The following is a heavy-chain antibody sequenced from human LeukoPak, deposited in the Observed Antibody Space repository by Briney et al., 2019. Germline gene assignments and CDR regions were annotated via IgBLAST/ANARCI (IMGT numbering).Heavy chain of an antibody. J-gene: IGHJ3*02. V-gene: IGHV4-39*01. Sequence: SETLSLSCTASGGSISSSSHYWGWTRQPPGKGLEWHVSSYYSGSTYYNPSLQHRVTISVDTSKNQHSLTLNSVTAAHTAVYYCASPNPIQLWTKGAFDIWGQGTMVTVSS. CDR3: ASPNPIQLWTKGAFDI. D-gene: IGHD5-18*01. CDR2: SYYSGST. CDR1: GGSISSSSHY.